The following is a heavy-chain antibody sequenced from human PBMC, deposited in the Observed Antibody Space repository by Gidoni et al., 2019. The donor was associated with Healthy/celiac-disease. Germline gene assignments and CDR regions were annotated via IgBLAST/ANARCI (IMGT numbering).Heavy chain of an antibody. CDR2: ISAYNGNT. D-gene: IGHD3-22*01. Sequence: QVQLVQSGAEVKKPGASVKVSCKASGYTFTSYGISWVRQAPGQGLEWMGWISAYNGNTNYAQKLQGRVTMTTATSTGTAYMELGSLGSDDTAVYYCATSYYYDSSGPLDYWGQGTLVTVSS. V-gene: IGHV1-18*01. J-gene: IGHJ4*02. CDR1: GYTFTSYG. CDR3: ATSYYYDSSGPLDY.